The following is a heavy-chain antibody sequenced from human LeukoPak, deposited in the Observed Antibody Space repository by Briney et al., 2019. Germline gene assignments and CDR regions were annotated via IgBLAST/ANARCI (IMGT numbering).Heavy chain of an antibody. D-gene: IGHD3-3*01. Sequence: KSSETLSLTCTVSGGSISSSSYSWGWIRQPPGKGLEWIVSIYYSGTTYYNPSLKSRVTISVDTSKIQFSLKLSSVAATDTAVYFCARLRFDFWSGYTHPYFDYWGQGTLVTVSS. CDR1: GGSISSSSYS. CDR3: ARLRFDFWSGYTHPYFDY. CDR2: IYYSGTT. J-gene: IGHJ4*02. V-gene: IGHV4-39*01.